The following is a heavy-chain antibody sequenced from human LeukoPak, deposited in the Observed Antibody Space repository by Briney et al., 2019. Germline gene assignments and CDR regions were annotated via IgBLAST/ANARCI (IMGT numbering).Heavy chain of an antibody. Sequence: GGSLRLSCAASGFTFSSYAMHWVRQAPGKGLEYVSAISSNGGSTYYANSVKGRFTISRDNAKNSLYLQMNSLRAEDTAVYYCARDIVVVPAAVYYFDYWGQGTLVTVSS. D-gene: IGHD2-2*01. CDR2: ISSNGGST. V-gene: IGHV3-64*01. CDR3: ARDIVVVPAAVYYFDY. CDR1: GFTFSSYA. J-gene: IGHJ4*02.